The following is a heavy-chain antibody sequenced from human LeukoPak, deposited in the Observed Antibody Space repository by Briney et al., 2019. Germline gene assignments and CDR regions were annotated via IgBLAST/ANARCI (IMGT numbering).Heavy chain of an antibody. D-gene: IGHD3-22*01. CDR1: GFTFSSYW. V-gene: IGHV3-74*01. CDR2: INSDGIST. Sequence: PGGSLRLSCAASGFTFSSYWMYWVRQAPGKGLVWVSRINSDGISTACADSVKGRFTISRVNAKNTLYLQMNGLRAEDTAVYYCARTSSGLEPFDFWGQGTLVTVSS. J-gene: IGHJ4*02. CDR3: ARTSSGLEPFDF.